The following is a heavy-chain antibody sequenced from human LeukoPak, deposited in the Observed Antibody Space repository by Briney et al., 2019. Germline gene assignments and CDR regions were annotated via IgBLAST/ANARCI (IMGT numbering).Heavy chain of an antibody. CDR2: ISGSGGST. Sequence: GGSLRLSCAASGFTFSSYAMSWVRQAPGKGLEWVSAISGSGGSTYYADSVKGRFTISRDNSKNTLYLQMNSLRAEDTAVYYCAKDPPKFYCSSTCCYDYWGQGTLVTVSS. CDR1: GFTFSSYA. J-gene: IGHJ4*02. D-gene: IGHD2-2*01. CDR3: AKDPPKFYCSSTCCYDY. V-gene: IGHV3-23*01.